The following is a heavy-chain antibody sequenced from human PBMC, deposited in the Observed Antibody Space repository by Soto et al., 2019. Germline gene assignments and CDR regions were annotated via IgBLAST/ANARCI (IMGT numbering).Heavy chain of an antibody. CDR3: ARDSPPYDFWSGYYKTGGDWYFDL. V-gene: IGHV4-34*01. CDR2: INHSGST. Sequence: SETLSLTCAVYGGSFSCYYWSWIRQPPGKGLEWIGEINHSGSTNYNPSLKSRATISVDTSKNQFSLKLSSVTAADTAVYYCARDSPPYDFWSGYYKTGGDWYFDLWGRGTLVTVSS. D-gene: IGHD3-3*01. J-gene: IGHJ2*01. CDR1: GGSFSCYY.